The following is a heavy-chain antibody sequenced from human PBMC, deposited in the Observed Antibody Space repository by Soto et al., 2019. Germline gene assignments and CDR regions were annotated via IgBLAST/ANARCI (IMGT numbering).Heavy chain of an antibody. Sequence: QVQLVQSGAEVKKPGSSVKVSCKASGGTFSSYAISWVRQAPGQGLEWMGGIIPIFGTANYAQKFRGRVTITADESTSTAYMELSSLRSEDTAVYYCARAPGAPTIFGGLCMDVWGQGTTVTVSS. D-gene: IGHD3-3*01. J-gene: IGHJ6*02. CDR2: IIPIFGTA. CDR3: ARAPGAPTIFGGLCMDV. CDR1: GGTFSSYA. V-gene: IGHV1-69*01.